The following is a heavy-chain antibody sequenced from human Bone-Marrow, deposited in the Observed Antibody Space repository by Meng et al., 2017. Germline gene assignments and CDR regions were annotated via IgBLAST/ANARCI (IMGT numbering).Heavy chain of an antibody. V-gene: IGHV1-69*01. CDR3: ARTDWEDWYFDL. J-gene: IGHJ2*01. D-gene: IGHD3-9*01. Sequence: VRLVEAGAGVKKPGSAVKVSFKASGGTYGMYALSWVRQAPVQGLEWMGGIIPIFGTANDAQKYQGRVTITEHESTGTAYMELSSLGSEDTAVYYSARTDWEDWYFDLWGRGTLVTVSS. CDR1: GGTYGMYA. CDR2: IIPIFGTA.